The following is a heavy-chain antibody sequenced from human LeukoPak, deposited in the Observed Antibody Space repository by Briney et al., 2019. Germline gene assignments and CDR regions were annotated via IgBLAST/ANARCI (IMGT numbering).Heavy chain of an antibody. V-gene: IGHV3-30-3*01. Sequence: GRSLRLSCAASGFTFSSYTMHWVRQAPGKGLEWVAVISYDGSNKYYADSVKGRFTISRDNSKNTLYLQMNSLRAEDTAVYYCARGRHSSPIEGNPNWFDPWGQGTLVTVSS. CDR1: GFTFSSYT. D-gene: IGHD6-13*01. CDR3: ARGRHSSPIEGNPNWFDP. J-gene: IGHJ5*02. CDR2: ISYDGSNK.